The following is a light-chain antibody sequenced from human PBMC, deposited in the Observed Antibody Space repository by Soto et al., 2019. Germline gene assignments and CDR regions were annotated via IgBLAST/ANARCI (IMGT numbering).Light chain of an antibody. CDR2: KAS. Sequence: DLQMTQSPSTLSASVGDRVPIACRASQSISSWLAWYQQKPGKAPTLLIYKASSLESVVPSRFSGSGSGTEFTLTISSLQPDDFATYYCQQYNSYSTFGQGTKVEIK. J-gene: IGKJ2*01. CDR1: QSISSW. V-gene: IGKV1-5*03. CDR3: QQYNSYST.